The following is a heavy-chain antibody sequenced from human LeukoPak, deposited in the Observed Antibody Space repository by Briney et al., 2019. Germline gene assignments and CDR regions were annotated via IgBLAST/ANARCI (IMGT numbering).Heavy chain of an antibody. CDR3: ARFDYGDYYFDY. Sequence: SETLSLTCTASGGSISSSSYYWGWIRQPPGKGLEWIGSIYYSGSTYYNPSLKSRVTISVDTSKNQFSLKVSSVTAADTAVYYCARFDYGDYYFDYWDQGTLVTVSS. CDR2: IYYSGST. D-gene: IGHD4-17*01. V-gene: IGHV4-39*01. J-gene: IGHJ4*02. CDR1: GGSISSSSYY.